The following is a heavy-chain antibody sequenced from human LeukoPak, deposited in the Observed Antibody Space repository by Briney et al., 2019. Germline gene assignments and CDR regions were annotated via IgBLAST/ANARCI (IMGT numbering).Heavy chain of an antibody. J-gene: IGHJ4*02. CDR2: ISSSSSYI. D-gene: IGHD6-13*01. Sequence: GGSLRLSCAASGFTFSSYSMNWVRQAPREGLEWVSSISSSSSYIYYADSVKGRFTISRDNAKNSLYLQMNSLRAEDTAVYYCARDIGYFHFDYWGQGTLVTVSS. CDR3: ARDIGYFHFDY. CDR1: GFTFSSYS. V-gene: IGHV3-21*01.